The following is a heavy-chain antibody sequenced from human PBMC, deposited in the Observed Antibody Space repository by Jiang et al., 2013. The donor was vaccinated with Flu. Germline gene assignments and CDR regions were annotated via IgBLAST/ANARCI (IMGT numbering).Heavy chain of an antibody. CDR2: TYSSGST. V-gene: IGHV4-61*02. Sequence: GLVKPSQTLSLTCTVSGASISSGSYYWSWIRQPAGKGLEWIGRTYSSGSTNYNPSLKSRVAISLDTSKNQFSPKLYSVTAADTARYYCAREFSAENNWLDPWGQGTQVTVSS. J-gene: IGHJ5*02. CDR1: GASISSGSYY. CDR3: AREFSAENNWLDP. D-gene: IGHD1-26*01.